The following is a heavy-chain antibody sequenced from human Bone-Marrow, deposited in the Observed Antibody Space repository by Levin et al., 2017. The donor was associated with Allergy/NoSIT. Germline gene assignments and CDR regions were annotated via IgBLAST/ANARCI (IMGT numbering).Heavy chain of an antibody. CDR1: GGSISSYY. CDR2: IYTSGST. CDR3: AREVGNSPRTYYYYGMDV. Sequence: SETLSLTCTVSGGSISSYYWSWIRQPAGKGLEWIGRIYTSGSTNYNPSLKSRVTMSVDTSKNQFSLKLSSVTAADTAVYYCAREVGNSPRTYYYYGMDVWGQGTTVTVSS. V-gene: IGHV4-4*07. D-gene: IGHD1-7*01. J-gene: IGHJ6*02.